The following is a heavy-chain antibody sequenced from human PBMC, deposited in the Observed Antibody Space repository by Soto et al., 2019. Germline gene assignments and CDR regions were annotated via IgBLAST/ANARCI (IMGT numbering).Heavy chain of an antibody. J-gene: IGHJ5*02. CDR2: INHSGST. V-gene: IGHV4-34*01. CDR3: AISRRGVRGVIRGGGNWFDP. CDR1: GGSFSGYY. D-gene: IGHD3-10*01. Sequence: SETLSLTCAVYGGSFSGYYWSWIRQPPGKGLEWIGEINHSGSTNYNPSLKSRVTISVDTSKNQFSLKLSSVTAADTAVYYCAISRRGVRGVIRGGGNWFDPWGQGTLVTVSS.